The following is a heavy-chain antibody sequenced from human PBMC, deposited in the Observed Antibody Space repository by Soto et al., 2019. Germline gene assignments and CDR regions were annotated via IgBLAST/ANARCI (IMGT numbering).Heavy chain of an antibody. J-gene: IGHJ6*03. V-gene: IGHV1-69*02. D-gene: IGHD2-2*02. Sequence: ASVKVSCKAPGGTFSSYTISWVRQAPGQGLEWMGRIIPILGIANCAQKFQGRVTITADKSTSTAYMELSSLRSEDTAVYYCARAYCSSTSCYNPYYYYMDVWGKGTTVTVSS. CDR1: GGTFSSYT. CDR3: ARAYCSSTSCYNPYYYYMDV. CDR2: IIPILGIA.